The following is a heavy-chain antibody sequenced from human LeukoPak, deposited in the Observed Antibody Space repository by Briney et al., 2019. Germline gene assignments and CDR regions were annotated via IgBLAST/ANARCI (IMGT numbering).Heavy chain of an antibody. D-gene: IGHD2-8*01. CDR2: TSLSGNIV. CDR1: GFSLDTYE. CDR3: ARDDSRRGHVMVFAV. V-gene: IGHV3-48*03. J-gene: IGHJ1*01. Sequence: GGSLRLSCAASGFSLDTYEMIWVRQAPGKGLEWLAYTSLSGNIVYYADSVKGRFTISRDNAKNSLYLQLNSLRAEDTALYYCARDDSRRGHVMVFAVWGQGTLVTVSS.